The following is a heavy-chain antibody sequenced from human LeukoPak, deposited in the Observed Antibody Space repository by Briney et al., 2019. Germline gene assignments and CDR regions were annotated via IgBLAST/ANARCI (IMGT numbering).Heavy chain of an antibody. CDR2: INHSGST. CDR1: GGSFSGYY. CDR3: ARLHRRYCSSTSCYRNAFDI. D-gene: IGHD2-2*02. Sequence: SETLSLTCAVYGGSFSGYYWSWIRQPPGKGLEWIGEINHSGSTNYNPSLKSRVTISVDTSKNQFSLKLSSVTAADTAVYYCARLHRRYCSSTSCYRNAFDIWGQGTMVTVCS. V-gene: IGHV4-34*01. J-gene: IGHJ3*02.